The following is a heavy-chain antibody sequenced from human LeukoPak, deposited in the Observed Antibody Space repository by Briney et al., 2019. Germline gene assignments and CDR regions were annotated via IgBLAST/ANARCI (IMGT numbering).Heavy chain of an antibody. V-gene: IGHV1-2*02. J-gene: IGHJ3*02. CDR1: GYTFTVYY. CDR3: ARDREWLVLDAFDI. Sequence: ASVKVSCKASGYTFTVYYMHWVRQAPGQGLEWMGWINPNSGGTNYAQKFQGRVTMTRDTSISTAYMELSRLRSDDTAVYYCARDREWLVLDAFDIWGRGTMVTVSS. D-gene: IGHD6-19*01. CDR2: INPNSGGT.